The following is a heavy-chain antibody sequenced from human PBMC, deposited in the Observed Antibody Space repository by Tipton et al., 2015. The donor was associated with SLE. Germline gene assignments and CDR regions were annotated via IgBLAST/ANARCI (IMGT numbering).Heavy chain of an antibody. J-gene: IGHJ4*02. Sequence: SLRLSCAASGFTFSSYWMHWVRQAPGKGLVWVSRINSDGSSTSYADSVKGRFTISRDNARNTLYLQMNSLRAEDTAVYYCARDTKLGNGGSDYWGQGTLVTVSS. CDR3: ARDTKLGNGGSDY. V-gene: IGHV3-74*01. CDR2: INSDGSST. D-gene: IGHD7-27*01. CDR1: GFTFSSYW.